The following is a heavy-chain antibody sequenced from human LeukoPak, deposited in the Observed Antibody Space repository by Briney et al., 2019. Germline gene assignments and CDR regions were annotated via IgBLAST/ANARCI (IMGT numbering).Heavy chain of an antibody. CDR1: GGSISSGSYY. J-gene: IGHJ5*02. CDR3: ARAGRYCSNTSCFDWFDP. V-gene: IGHV4-61*02. CDR2: IYASGST. D-gene: IGHD2-2*01. Sequence: SETLSLTCTVSGGSISSGSYYWSWLRQPAGEGLEWIGRIYASGSTNYNPSRKSRVTISVNTSKNQFSLKLSSVTAADTAVYYCARAGRYCSNTSCFDWFDPWGQGTLVTVSS.